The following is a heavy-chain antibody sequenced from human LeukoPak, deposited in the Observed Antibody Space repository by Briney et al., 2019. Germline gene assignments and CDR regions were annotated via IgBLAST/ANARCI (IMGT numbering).Heavy chain of an antibody. CDR3: ARRDGYNYMSAGYYYYMDV. J-gene: IGHJ6*03. D-gene: IGHD5-24*01. CDR2: IYSGGNT. CDR1: GGSISSSNYY. Sequence: SETLSLTCTVSGGSISSSNYYWGWIRQPPGKGLEWIGNIYSGGNTYYTPSLKSRVTISVDTSKNQFSLKLRSVTAADTAVYYCARRDGYNYMSAGYYYYMDVWGKGTTVTVSS. V-gene: IGHV4-39*01.